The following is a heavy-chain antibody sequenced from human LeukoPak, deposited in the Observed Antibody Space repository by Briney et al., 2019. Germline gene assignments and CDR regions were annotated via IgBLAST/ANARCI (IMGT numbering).Heavy chain of an antibody. J-gene: IGHJ4*02. Sequence: SETLSPTCAVYGGSFSGYYWSWIRQPPGKGLEWIGEINHSGSTNYNPSLKSRVTISVDTSKNQLSLKLSSVTAADTAVYYCARGCSGGSCYFDYWGQGTLVTVSS. CDR1: GGSFSGYY. D-gene: IGHD2-15*01. CDR3: ARGCSGGSCYFDY. V-gene: IGHV4-34*01. CDR2: INHSGST.